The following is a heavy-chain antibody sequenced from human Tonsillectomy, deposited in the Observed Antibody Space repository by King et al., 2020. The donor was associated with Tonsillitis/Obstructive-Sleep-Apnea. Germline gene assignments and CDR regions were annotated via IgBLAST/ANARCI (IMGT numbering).Heavy chain of an antibody. D-gene: IGHD2-2*01. V-gene: IGHV1-18*01. Sequence: VQLVQSGAEVKKPGASVKVSCKASGYTFTSYGISWVRQAPGQGLEWMGWISAYNGNTNYAQKLQGRVTMTTDTSTSTAYTELRSLRSDDTAVYYCARGLSRYCSSTSCYDAFDIWGQGTMVTVSS. J-gene: IGHJ3*02. CDR1: GYTFTSYG. CDR3: ARGLSRYCSSTSCYDAFDI. CDR2: ISAYNGNT.